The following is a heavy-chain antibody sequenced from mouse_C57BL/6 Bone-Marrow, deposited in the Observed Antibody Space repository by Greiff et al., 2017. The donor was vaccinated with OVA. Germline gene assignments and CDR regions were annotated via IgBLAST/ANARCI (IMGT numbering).Heavy chain of an antibody. D-gene: IGHD1-2*01. J-gene: IGHJ2*01. CDR1: GYTFTSYW. CDR3: ARKRLGDFDY. Sequence: VQLQQPGAELVMPGASVKLSCKASGYTFTSYWMHWVKQRPGQGLEWIGEIDPSDSYTNYNQKFKGKSTLTVDKSSSTAYMQLSSLTSEDSAVYYCARKRLGDFDYWGQGTTLTVSS. V-gene: IGHV1-69*01. CDR2: IDPSDSYT.